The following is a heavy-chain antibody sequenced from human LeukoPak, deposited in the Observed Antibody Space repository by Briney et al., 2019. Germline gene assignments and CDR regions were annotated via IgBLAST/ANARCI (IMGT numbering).Heavy chain of an antibody. D-gene: IGHD3-22*01. CDR3: ARRSDYYDSSGYYY. J-gene: IGHJ4*02. CDR1: GGTFSSYA. Sequence: ASVKVSCKASGGTFSSYAISWVRQATGQGLEWMGWMNPNSGNTGYAQKFQGRVTMTRNTSISTAYMELSSLRSEDTAVYYCARRSDYYDSSGYYYWGQGTLVTVSS. V-gene: IGHV1-8*02. CDR2: MNPNSGNT.